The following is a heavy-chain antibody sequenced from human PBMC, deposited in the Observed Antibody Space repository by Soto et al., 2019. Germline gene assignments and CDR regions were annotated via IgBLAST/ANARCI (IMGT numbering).Heavy chain of an antibody. Sequence: EVQLLESGGRLVQPGGTLGLSCAASGFTFSTYAMSWVRQAPGKGLEWVSTITASADVTYYSDSVKGRFITSRDNSQNMLFLQMNSLRAEDTATYYCHIAEGDYWCQGTLVAVSS. CDR1: GFTFSTYA. V-gene: IGHV3-23*01. CDR2: ITASADVT. D-gene: IGHD6-13*01. CDR3: HIAEGDY. J-gene: IGHJ4*02.